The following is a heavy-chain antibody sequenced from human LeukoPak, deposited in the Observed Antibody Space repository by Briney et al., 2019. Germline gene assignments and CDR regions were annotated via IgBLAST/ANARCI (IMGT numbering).Heavy chain of an antibody. V-gene: IGHV3-33*08. CDR2: IWYDGSNK. J-gene: IGHJ4*02. CDR3: ARGGTGKYYGSGSYSYY. CDR1: GFTFSNYD. Sequence: GGSLRLSCAASGFTFSNYDMHWVRQAPGKGLEWVAVIWYDGSNKYYADSVKGRFTISRDNSKNTLYLQMNSLRAEDTAVYYCARGGTGKYYGSGSYSYYWGQGTLVTVSS. D-gene: IGHD3-10*01.